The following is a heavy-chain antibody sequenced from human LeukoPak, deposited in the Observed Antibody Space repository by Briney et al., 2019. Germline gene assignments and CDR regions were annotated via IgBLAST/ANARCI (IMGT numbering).Heavy chain of an antibody. CDR2: ISGSGGST. J-gene: IGHJ6*02. D-gene: IGHD2-2*01. CDR3: AREQWDCSNTSCYYGMDV. CDR1: GFTFSSYA. V-gene: IGHV3-23*01. Sequence: PGGSLRLSCAASGFTFSSYAMSWVRQAPGKGLEWVSAISGSGGSTYYADSVKGRFTISRDNAKNSLYLQMNSLRAEDTAVYYCAREQWDCSNTSCYYGMDVWGQGTTVTVSS.